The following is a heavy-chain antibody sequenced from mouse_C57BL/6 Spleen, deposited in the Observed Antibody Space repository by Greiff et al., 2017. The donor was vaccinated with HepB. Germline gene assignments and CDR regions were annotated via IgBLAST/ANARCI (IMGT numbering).Heavy chain of an antibody. CDR2: IHPNSGST. V-gene: IGHV1-64*01. Sequence: QVHVKQPGAELVKPGASVKLSCKASGYTFTSYWMHWVKQRPGQGLEWIGMIHPNSGSTNYNEKFKSKATLTVDKSSSTAYMQLSSLTSEDSAVYYCARRDSSGYHFDYWGQGTTLTVSS. CDR3: ARRDSSGYHFDY. J-gene: IGHJ2*01. CDR1: GYTFTSYW. D-gene: IGHD3-2*02.